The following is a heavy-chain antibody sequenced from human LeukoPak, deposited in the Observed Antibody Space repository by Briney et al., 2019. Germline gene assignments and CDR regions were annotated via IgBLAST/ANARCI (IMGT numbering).Heavy chain of an antibody. V-gene: IGHV3-30*18. J-gene: IGHJ5*02. CDR1: GFTFSDYG. CDR2: KSTDGSHK. Sequence: PGRSLRLSCAASGFTFSDYGMQWVRQAPGQGLEWVALKSTDGSHKDYADSVKGRFTLSRDNSKNTLYLQMNSLRVEDTAVYYCAKDGTSSWFGEATWGQGTLVTVSS. CDR3: AKDGTSSWFGEAT. D-gene: IGHD6-13*01.